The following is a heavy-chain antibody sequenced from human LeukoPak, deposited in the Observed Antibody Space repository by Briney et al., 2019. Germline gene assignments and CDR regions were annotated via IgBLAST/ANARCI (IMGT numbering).Heavy chain of an antibody. CDR3: VRDSAHVVVVPPVMSLGLDNWFDP. D-gene: IGHD2-2*01. CDR1: GFTFSDYY. Sequence: GGSLRLSCAASGFTFSDYYMSWIRQAPGKGLEWGSFISGSSDNKKYADSVKGRFTISRDNAKNLLYLQMNSLRAEDTAVYYCVRDSAHVVVVPPVMSLGLDNWFDPWGQGTLVTVSS. V-gene: IGHV3-11*05. CDR2: ISGSSDNK. J-gene: IGHJ5*02.